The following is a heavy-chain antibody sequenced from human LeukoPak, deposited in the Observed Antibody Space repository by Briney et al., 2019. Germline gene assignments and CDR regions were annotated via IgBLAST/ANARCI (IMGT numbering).Heavy chain of an antibody. CDR1: GFTFKNAW. D-gene: IGHD3-9*01. J-gene: IGHJ4*02. V-gene: IGHV3-15*01. CDR2: IKSQTDGGTT. CDR3: TKQDDILTGYPFDN. Sequence: PGGSLRLSCVASGFTFKNAWMGWVRQAPGKGLEWVGRIKSQTDGGTTDYAAPVKGRFSISRDDSKDTVFVQMNRLKTEDTDVYYCTKQDDILTGYPFDNWGQGTLVTVAS.